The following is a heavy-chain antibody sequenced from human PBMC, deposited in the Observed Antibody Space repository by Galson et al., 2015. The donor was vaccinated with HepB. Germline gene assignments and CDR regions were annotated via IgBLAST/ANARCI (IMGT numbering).Heavy chain of an antibody. V-gene: IGHV1-69*04. Sequence: SVNVSCKASGGTFSSYAISWMRLAPGQGLEWMGRIIPIPGLANYAQKLQGRVTITADKSTSTAYMELSSLRSEDTAVYYCARASSSMVRVVIVTFDIWGQGTMVTVSS. J-gene: IGHJ3*02. D-gene: IGHD3-10*01. CDR2: IIPIPGLA. CDR3: ARASSSMVRVVIVTFDI. CDR1: GGTFSSYA.